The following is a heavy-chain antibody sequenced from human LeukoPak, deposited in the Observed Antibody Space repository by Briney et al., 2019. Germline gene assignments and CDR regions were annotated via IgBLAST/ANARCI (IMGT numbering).Heavy chain of an antibody. D-gene: IGHD2-2*01. CDR3: ARFGQIVVVPAAKTLDY. Sequence: ASVKVSCKASGYTFTSYDINWVRHATGQGLEWMGWMNPNSGNTGYAQKFQGRVTMTRNTSISTAYMELSSLRSEYTAVYYCARFGQIVVVPAAKTLDYWGQGTLVTVSS. CDR1: GYTFTSYD. V-gene: IGHV1-8*01. J-gene: IGHJ4*02. CDR2: MNPNSGNT.